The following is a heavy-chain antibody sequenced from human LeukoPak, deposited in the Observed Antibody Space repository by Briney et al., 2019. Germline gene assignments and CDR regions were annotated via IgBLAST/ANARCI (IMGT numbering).Heavy chain of an antibody. D-gene: IGHD4-17*01. CDR2: IDYSGST. J-gene: IGHJ4*02. V-gene: IGHV4-30-4*08. Sequence: SETLSLTCTVAGGSISSGDYYWSWIRQPPGKGLEWIGDIDYSGSTYYYPSLKRRVTISVDTSKNQVSLKLSSEAAAGTSVYYCAREGDGDYIFNWGQGTLVTVSS. CDR3: AREGDGDYIFN. CDR1: GGSISSGDYY.